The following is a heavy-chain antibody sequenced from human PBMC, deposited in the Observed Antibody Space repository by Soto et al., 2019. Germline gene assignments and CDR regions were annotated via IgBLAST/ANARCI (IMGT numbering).Heavy chain of an antibody. J-gene: IGHJ6*02. Sequence: QVQLQESGPGLVKPSQTLSLTCTVSTVSGGSISSNYWSWIRQPPGKGLEWIGYSYYSGSTNYNPSLKSRVTISVYTSKNQFALKRSSVAAADTAVYCCARGTYFYFGMDVWGQGTTVTVSS. D-gene: IGHD3-10*01. CDR1: GGSISSNY. CDR3: ARGTYFYFGMDV. V-gene: IGHV4-59*01. CDR2: SYYSGST.